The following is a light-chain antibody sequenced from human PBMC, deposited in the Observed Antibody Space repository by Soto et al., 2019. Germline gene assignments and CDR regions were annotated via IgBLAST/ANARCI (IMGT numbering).Light chain of an antibody. CDR1: QSISSW. Sequence: DIQMTQSPSTLSASVGDRVTITCRASQSISSWLAWYQQKPGKVPKLLIYDASSLETGVPSRFRGSGSGTEFTLTISSLQPGDFATYYCQQYNSLWTFGHGTKVEIK. CDR2: DAS. J-gene: IGKJ1*01. CDR3: QQYNSLWT. V-gene: IGKV1-5*01.